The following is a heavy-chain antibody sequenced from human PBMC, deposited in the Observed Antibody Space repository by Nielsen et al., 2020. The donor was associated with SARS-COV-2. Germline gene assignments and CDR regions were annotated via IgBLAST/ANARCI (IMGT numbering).Heavy chain of an antibody. Sequence: GGSLRLSCAASGFTFDDYAMHWVRQAPGKGLEWVAVIWYDGSNKYYADSVKGRFTISRDNSKSTLYLQMNSLRAEDTAVYYCARNDYYYYYYMDVWGKGTTVTVSS. J-gene: IGHJ6*03. CDR3: ARNDYYYYYYMDV. CDR2: IWYDGSNK. D-gene: IGHD1-1*01. V-gene: IGHV3-33*08. CDR1: GFTFDDYA.